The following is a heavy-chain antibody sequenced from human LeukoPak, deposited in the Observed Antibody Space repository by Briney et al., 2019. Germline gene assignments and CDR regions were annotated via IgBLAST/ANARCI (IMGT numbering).Heavy chain of an antibody. Sequence: GGSLRLSCAASGFTFSSYWMSWVRQAPGKGLEWVANIKQDGSEKYYVDSVKGRFTISRDNAKNSLYLQMNSLRAEDTAVYYCAREPYYYDSSGYYGVCFDYWGQGTLVTVSS. V-gene: IGHV3-7*01. CDR1: GFTFSSYW. J-gene: IGHJ4*02. CDR2: IKQDGSEK. D-gene: IGHD3-22*01. CDR3: AREPYYYDSSGYYGVCFDY.